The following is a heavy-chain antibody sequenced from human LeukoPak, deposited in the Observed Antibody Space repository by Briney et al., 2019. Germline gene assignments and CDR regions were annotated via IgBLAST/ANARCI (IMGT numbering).Heavy chain of an antibody. CDR3: ARGMTNPFDY. V-gene: IGHV3-53*04. D-gene: IGHD4-11*01. CDR2: ICSGGST. Sequence: GGSLRLSCAASGFTVSTNYMSWVRQAPGKGLEWVSVICSGGSTYYADSVKGRFTISRHNSENTLYLQMNSLRAEDTAVYYCARGMTNPFDYWGQGTLVTVSS. J-gene: IGHJ4*02. CDR1: GFTVSTNY.